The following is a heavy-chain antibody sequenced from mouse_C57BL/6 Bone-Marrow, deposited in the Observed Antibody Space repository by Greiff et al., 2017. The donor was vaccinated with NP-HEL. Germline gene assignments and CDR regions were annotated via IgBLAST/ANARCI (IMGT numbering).Heavy chain of an antibody. V-gene: IGHV14-2*01. J-gene: IGHJ1*03. CDR3: KHDGSRLYWDFDV. CDR1: GFNIKDYY. CDR2: IDPEDGET. D-gene: IGHD1-1*01. Sequence: EVQLQQSGAELVKPGASVKLSCTASGFNIKDYYMHWVKQRTEQGLEWIGRIDPEDGETKYAPKFQGKATITADTSSNPAYLQLSSLPAEDTAGYYCKHDGSRLYWDFDVWGTGTTVTVSS.